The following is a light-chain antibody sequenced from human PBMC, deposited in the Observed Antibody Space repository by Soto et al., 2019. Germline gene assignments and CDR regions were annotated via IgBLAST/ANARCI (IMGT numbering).Light chain of an antibody. J-gene: IGLJ3*02. CDR2: LNSDGSH. V-gene: IGLV4-69*01. Sequence: QSVLTQSPSASASLGASVNLTCTLSSGHSSYAIAWHQQQPEKGPRYLMKLNSDGSHSKGDGIPDRFSGSSSGAERFLTISSLQSEDEADYYCQTWGTGIGVFGGGTKVTVL. CDR1: SGHSSYA. CDR3: QTWGTGIGV.